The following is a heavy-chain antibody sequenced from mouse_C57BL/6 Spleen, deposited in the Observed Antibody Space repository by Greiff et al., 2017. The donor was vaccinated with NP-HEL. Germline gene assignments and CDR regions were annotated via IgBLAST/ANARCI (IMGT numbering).Heavy chain of an antibody. V-gene: IGHV1-39*01. Sequence: SEDILEWIGVINPNYGTTSYNQKFKGKATLTVDQSSSTAYMQLNSLTSEDSAVYYCATHYGSSGVDYWGQGTTLTVSS. D-gene: IGHD1-1*01. CDR2: INPNYGTT. CDR3: ATHYGSSGVDY. J-gene: IGHJ2*01.